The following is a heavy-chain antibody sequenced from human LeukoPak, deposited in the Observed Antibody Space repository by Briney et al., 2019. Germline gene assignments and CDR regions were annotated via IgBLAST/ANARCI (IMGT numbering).Heavy chain of an antibody. Sequence: ASVKVSCKASGYTFTGYYIHWVRQAPGQGLEWKGWINPNSGGTNYIQKFQGRVTMTRDTSISTAYMELSRRRSDDTAVYYCARSTTPNENDSFEQWGQGPLVTVSS. V-gene: IGHV1-2*02. D-gene: IGHD2/OR15-2a*01. CDR2: INPNSGGT. J-gene: IGHJ1*01. CDR1: GYTFTGYY. CDR3: ARSTTPNENDSFEQ.